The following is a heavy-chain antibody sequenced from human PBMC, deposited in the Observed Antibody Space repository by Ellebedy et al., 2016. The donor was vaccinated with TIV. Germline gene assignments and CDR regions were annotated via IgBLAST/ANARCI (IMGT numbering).Heavy chain of an antibody. Sequence: GESLKISCAASGFTFSSYGIHWVRRAPGKGLEWVAAIGYDGSKKSYADSVKGRITISRGNSKNTVDLQMNSLRAEDTAVYYCAKRAQISSHGLDIWGQGTMVTVSS. CDR1: GFTFSSYG. CDR2: IGYDGSKK. V-gene: IGHV3-30*02. CDR3: AKRAQISSHGLDI. D-gene: IGHD4-17*01. J-gene: IGHJ3*02.